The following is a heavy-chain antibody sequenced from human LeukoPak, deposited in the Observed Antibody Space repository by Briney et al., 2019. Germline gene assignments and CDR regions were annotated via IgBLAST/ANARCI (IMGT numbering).Heavy chain of an antibody. J-gene: IGHJ6*02. V-gene: IGHV4-61*02. Sequence: SQTLSLTCIVSGGSISSGSYYWSWIRQPAGKGLEWIGRIYTSGSTNYNPSLKSRVTISVDTSKNQFSLKLSSVTAADTAVYYCARDTAAATYYYGMDVWGQGTTVTVSS. CDR1: GGSISSGSYY. CDR3: ARDTAAATYYYGMDV. CDR2: IYTSGST. D-gene: IGHD6-13*01.